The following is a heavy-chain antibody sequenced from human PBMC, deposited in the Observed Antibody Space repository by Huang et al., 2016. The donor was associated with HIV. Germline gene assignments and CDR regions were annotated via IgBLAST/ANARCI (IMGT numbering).Heavy chain of an antibody. D-gene: IGHD2-8*01. CDR1: GCPFTSYG. CDR2: TSADNRYT. J-gene: IGHJ3*02. Sequence: QAQLMQSGGEVKKTGASVRVSCKASGCPFTSYGISWVRQAPGQGLEWGGVTSADNRYTDYAQKFQCRVTLTVDSSTTTAYMELTGLTSDDTAVYYCTRDPWYAPTRKRNAASFIWGQGTMVTVSS. V-gene: IGHV1-18*01. CDR3: TRDPWYAPTRKRNAASFI.